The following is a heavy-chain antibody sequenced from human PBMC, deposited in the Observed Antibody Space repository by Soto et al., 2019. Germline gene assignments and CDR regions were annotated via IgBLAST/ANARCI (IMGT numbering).Heavy chain of an antibody. V-gene: IGHV4-39*01. Sequence: SETLSLTCTVSGGSISSSSYYWGWIRQPPGKGLEWIGSIYYSGSTYYNPSLKSRVTISVDTSKNQFSLKLSSVTAADTAVYYCARQVGSGWYYYWGQGTLVTVSS. CDR3: ARQVGSGWYYY. CDR1: GGSISSSSYY. J-gene: IGHJ4*02. D-gene: IGHD6-19*01. CDR2: IYYSGST.